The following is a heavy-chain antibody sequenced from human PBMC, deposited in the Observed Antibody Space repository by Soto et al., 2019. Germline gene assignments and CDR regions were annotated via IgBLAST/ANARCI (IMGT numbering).Heavy chain of an antibody. CDR1: GFPFGSYS. V-gene: IGHV3-21*01. CDR2: ISSSSSYI. Sequence: EVQLVESGGGLVKLGGSLRLSCAASGFPFGSYSMNWVRQAPGKGLEWVSSISSSSSYIYYADSVKGRFTISRDNAKNSLYLQMNSLRAEDTAVYYCARALYDFWSGYSLFDYWGQGTLVTVSS. CDR3: ARALYDFWSGYSLFDY. D-gene: IGHD3-3*01. J-gene: IGHJ4*02.